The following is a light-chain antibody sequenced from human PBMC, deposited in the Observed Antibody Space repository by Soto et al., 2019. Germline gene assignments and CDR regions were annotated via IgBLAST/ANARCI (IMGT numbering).Light chain of an antibody. CDR1: SGHSSYA. J-gene: IGLJ3*02. CDR2: LNSDGSH. V-gene: IGLV4-69*01. CDR3: QTWGTGIQGV. Sequence: QLVLTQSPSAFASLGASVKLTCTLSSGHSSYAIAWHQQQPEKGPRYLMKLNSDGSHSKGDGIPDRFSGSSSGAERYLTISSLQSEDEADYYCQTWGTGIQGVFGGGTQLTVL.